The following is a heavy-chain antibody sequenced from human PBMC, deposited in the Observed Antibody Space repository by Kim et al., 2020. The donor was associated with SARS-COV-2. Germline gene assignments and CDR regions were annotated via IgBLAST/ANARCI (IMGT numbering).Heavy chain of an antibody. CDR1: GYTFTSYG. CDR2: ISAYNGNT. J-gene: IGHJ3*02. D-gene: IGHD3-9*01. V-gene: IGHV1-18*04. Sequence: ASVKVSCKASGYTFTSYGISWVRQAPGQGLEWMGWISAYNGNTNYAQKLQGRVTMTTDTSTSTAYMELRSLRSDDTAVYYCARDQRYFDWLDAFDIWGQGTMVTVSS. CDR3: ARDQRYFDWLDAFDI.